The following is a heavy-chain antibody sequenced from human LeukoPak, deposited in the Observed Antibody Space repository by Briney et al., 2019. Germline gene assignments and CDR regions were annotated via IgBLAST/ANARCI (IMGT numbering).Heavy chain of an antibody. CDR1: GASINNYF. Sequence: SETLSLTCIVSGASINNYFWTWIRQPAGKGLEWIGRIYSGGSTICNPSLNSRVTMSLDTSKNQFSLKLISVTAADTAVYYCARNSGDYWGQGTLVTVSS. CDR2: IYSGGST. CDR3: ARNSGDY. V-gene: IGHV4-4*07. D-gene: IGHD4-23*01. J-gene: IGHJ4*02.